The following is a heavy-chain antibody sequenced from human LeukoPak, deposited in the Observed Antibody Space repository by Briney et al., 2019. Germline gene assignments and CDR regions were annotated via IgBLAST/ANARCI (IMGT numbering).Heavy chain of an antibody. CDR1: DYSISSGYY. J-gene: IGHJ2*01. CDR3: ARSPIVTGYYTRLYFDL. V-gene: IGHV4-38-2*01. D-gene: IGHD3-9*01. CDR2: IYHSGNS. Sequence: SETLSLTCAVSDYSISSGYYWGWIRQPPGKGLEWIGSIYHSGNSYYNPSLKSRVTISVDTSKNQLSLKMSSVTAADTAVHYCARSPIVTGYYTRLYFDLWGRGTLVTVSS.